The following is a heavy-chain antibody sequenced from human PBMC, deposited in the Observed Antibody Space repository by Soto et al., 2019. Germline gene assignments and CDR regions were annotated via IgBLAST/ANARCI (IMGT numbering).Heavy chain of an antibody. J-gene: IGHJ5*02. Sequence: QLQLQESGSGLVKPSQTLSLTCAVSGGSISSGGYSWSWIRQPPGKGLEWIGYIYHSGSTYYNPSLKSRVTISLDRSKNQFSLKLSSVTAADTAVYYCARTLIAAPNGRGLYWFDPWGQGTLVTVSS. V-gene: IGHV4-30-2*01. D-gene: IGHD6-13*01. CDR3: ARTLIAAPNGRGLYWFDP. CDR1: GGSISSGGYS. CDR2: IYHSGST.